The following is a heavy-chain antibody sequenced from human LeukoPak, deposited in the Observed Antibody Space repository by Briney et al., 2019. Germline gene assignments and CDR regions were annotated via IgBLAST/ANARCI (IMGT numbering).Heavy chain of an antibody. Sequence: PSETLSLTCTVSGGSISSSSYYWGWIRQPPGKGLEWIGSIYYSGSTYYNPSLKSRVTISVDTSKNQFSLKLSSVTAADTAVYYCASVSKRWLHTRDAFDIWGQGTMVTVSS. CDR1: GGSISSSSYY. D-gene: IGHD5-24*01. J-gene: IGHJ3*02. CDR2: IYYSGST. CDR3: ASVSKRWLHTRDAFDI. V-gene: IGHV4-39*07.